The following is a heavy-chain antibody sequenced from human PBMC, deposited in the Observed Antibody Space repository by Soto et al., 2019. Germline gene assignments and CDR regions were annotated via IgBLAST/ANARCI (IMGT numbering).Heavy chain of an antibody. J-gene: IGHJ6*02. CDR2: ISWNSGSI. D-gene: IGHD5-12*01. Sequence: GGSLRLSCAASGFTFDDYAMHWVRQAPGKGLEWVSGISWNSGSIGYADSVKGRFTISRDNAKNSLYLQMNSLRAEDTALYYCAKDRGYSGYDYYYYGMDVWGQGTTVTVSS. V-gene: IGHV3-9*01. CDR1: GFTFDDYA. CDR3: AKDRGYSGYDYYYYGMDV.